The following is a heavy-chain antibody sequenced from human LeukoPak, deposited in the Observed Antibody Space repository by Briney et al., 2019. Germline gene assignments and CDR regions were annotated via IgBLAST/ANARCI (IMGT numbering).Heavy chain of an antibody. CDR1: ATNFSGSA. J-gene: IGHJ5*01. V-gene: IGHV3-73*01. CDR2: IRSKANSYAT. CDR3: AKEPREYCSSTSCPNWFDS. D-gene: IGHD2-2*01. Sequence: GGSLTLSCAASATNFSGSAMQWVRQASGQGLERAGRIRSKANSYATAYAASVKGRFTISRDDSKNTAYLQMNSLKTEDTAVYYCAKEPREYCSSTSCPNWFDSWGQGTLVTVSS.